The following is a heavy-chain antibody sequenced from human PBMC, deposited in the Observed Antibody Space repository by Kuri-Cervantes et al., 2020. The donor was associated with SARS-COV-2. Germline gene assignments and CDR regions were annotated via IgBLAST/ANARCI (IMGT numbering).Heavy chain of an antibody. J-gene: IGHJ6*02. Sequence: GESLKISCAASGFTFSSYSMNWVRQAPGKGLEWVSSISSSSSYIYYADSVKGRFTISRDNAKNSLYLQMNSLRAEDTAVYYCAREGVVGATTYYYYGMDVWGQGTTVTVSS. D-gene: IGHD1-26*01. CDR1: GFTFSSYS. CDR2: ISSSSSYI. V-gene: IGHV3-21*01. CDR3: AREGVVGATTYYYYGMDV.